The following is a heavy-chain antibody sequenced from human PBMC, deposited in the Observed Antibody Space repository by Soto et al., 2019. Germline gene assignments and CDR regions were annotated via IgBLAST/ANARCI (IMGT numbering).Heavy chain of an antibody. J-gene: IGHJ6*01. Sequence: RGSLRLSCASSVFTFSIYGMHWVRQAPGKGLEWVAVIWYDGSNKYYADSVKGRFTISRDNSKNTLYLQMNSLRAEDTAVYYCARVVAATRLLSYYYGMDVWGQGTTVTVSS. D-gene: IGHD2-15*01. V-gene: IGHV3-33*01. CDR1: VFTFSIYG. CDR3: ARVVAATRLLSYYYGMDV. CDR2: IWYDGSNK.